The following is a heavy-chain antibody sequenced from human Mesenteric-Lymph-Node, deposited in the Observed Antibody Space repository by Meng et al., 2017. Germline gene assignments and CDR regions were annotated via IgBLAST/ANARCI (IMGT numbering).Heavy chain of an antibody. V-gene: IGHV1-69*01. D-gene: IGHD6-6*01. J-gene: IGHJ4*02. Sequence: GPRVQSGAEVKRLGSAVKVSSKASGGTVSSYAISWVRQAPGQGLEGMGGIIPIFGTANYAQKFQGRVTITADESTSTAYMELSSLRSEDTAVYYCAREVEEQLADGPRPFDYWGQGTLVTVSS. CDR3: AREVEEQLADGPRPFDY. CDR1: GGTVSSYA. CDR2: IIPIFGTA.